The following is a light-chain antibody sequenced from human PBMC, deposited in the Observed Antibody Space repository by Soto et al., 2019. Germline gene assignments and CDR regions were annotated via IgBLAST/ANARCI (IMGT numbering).Light chain of an antibody. J-gene: IGLJ2*01. CDR1: SSNIGKNP. Sequence: QLVLTQPPSASGTPGQSVTVSCSGGSSNIGKNPVTWYQQLPGAAPKLLIHRDDQRPSGVPDRFSASKSDASASLAISGLQSEDEADYFCATWDDGLGAPLFGGGTKLTVL. V-gene: IGLV1-44*01. CDR3: ATWDDGLGAPL. CDR2: RDD.